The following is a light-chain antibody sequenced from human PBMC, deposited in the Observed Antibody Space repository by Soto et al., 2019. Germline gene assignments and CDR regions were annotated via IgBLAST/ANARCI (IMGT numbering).Light chain of an antibody. J-gene: IGKJ2*01. CDR1: QNINTY. V-gene: IGKV1-39*01. Sequence: DIQMTQSPYSLSAAVGDRVTIACRASQNINTYLNWYQQKPGQAPRLLIYGTSNRATGIPDRFSGSGSGTDFTLTISRLEPEDFAVYYCQQCGPSLRYTFGQGTKLEIK. CDR2: GTS. CDR3: QQCGPSLRYT.